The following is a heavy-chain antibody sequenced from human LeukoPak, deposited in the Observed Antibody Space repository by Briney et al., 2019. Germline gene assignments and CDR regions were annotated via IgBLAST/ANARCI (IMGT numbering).Heavy chain of an antibody. CDR3: ARHTRPGYSGYGNAFDI. J-gene: IGHJ3*02. V-gene: IGHV4-39*01. CDR1: GGSITNNNYY. CDR2: FYYSGSA. Sequence: SETLSLTCTVSGGSITNNNYYWDCIRQPPGKGLEWIGNFYYSGSAYYSPSLKSRVTISVDTSKNQFSLKLNSVTAADTAVYYCARHTRPGYSGYGNAFDIWGQGTMVTVSS. D-gene: IGHD5-12*01.